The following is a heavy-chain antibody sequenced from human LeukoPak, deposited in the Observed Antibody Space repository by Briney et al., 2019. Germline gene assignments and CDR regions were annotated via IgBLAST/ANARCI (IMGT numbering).Heavy chain of an antibody. CDR1: GYTFTSYD. CDR2: MNPNSGNT. V-gene: IGHV1-8*01. D-gene: IGHD2-8*01. CDR3: ARGGYCTNGVCYTGIFDY. Sequence: ASVKVSCKASGYTFTSYDINWVGQATGQGLEWMGWMNPNSGNTGYAQKFQGRVTMTRNTSISTAYMELSSLRSEDTAVYYCARGGYCTNGVCYTGIFDYWGQGTLVTVSS. J-gene: IGHJ4*02.